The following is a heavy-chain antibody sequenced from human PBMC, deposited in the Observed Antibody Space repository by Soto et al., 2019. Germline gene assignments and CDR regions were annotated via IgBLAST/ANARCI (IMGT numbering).Heavy chain of an antibody. V-gene: IGHV1-69*13. Sequence: GGSVKVSCQASGGTVSSYAISWLRQAPGQGLEWMGGIIPIFGTANYAQKFQGRVTITADESTSTAYMELSSLRSEDTAVYYCARVINGGSYGFDYWGQGTLVTVSS. CDR2: IIPIFGTA. CDR1: GGTVSSYA. CDR3: ARVINGGSYGFDY. D-gene: IGHD1-26*01. J-gene: IGHJ4*02.